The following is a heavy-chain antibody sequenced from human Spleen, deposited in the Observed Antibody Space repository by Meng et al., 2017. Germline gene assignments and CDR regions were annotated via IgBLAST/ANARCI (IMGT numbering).Heavy chain of an antibody. D-gene: IGHD3-10*01. J-gene: IGHJ4*02. Sequence: SETLSLTCVVSGGSFSDYYWSWIRQPPGKGLEWIGSIYYSGSTFYNPSLKSRVTISVDTSKNQFSLNMRSVIATDTAVYYCARLGFGERPEYWGQGTLVTVSS. V-gene: IGHV4-34*11. CDR2: IYYSGST. CDR3: ARLGFGERPEY. CDR1: GGSFSDYY.